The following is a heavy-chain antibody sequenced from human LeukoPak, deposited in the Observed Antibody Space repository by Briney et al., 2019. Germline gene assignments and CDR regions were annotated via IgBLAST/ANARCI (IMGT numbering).Heavy chain of an antibody. V-gene: IGHV3-48*03. Sequence: GGSLRLSCAASGFDLNTYEMNWGRQAPEKGLEWIADITISGHTKNYADSVKGRFTISRNNARTSLYLQMNSLRVEDTGVYYCARGDPHADLWGQGTLVTVSS. CDR2: ITISGHTK. J-gene: IGHJ5*02. CDR1: GFDLNTYE. CDR3: ARGDPHADL.